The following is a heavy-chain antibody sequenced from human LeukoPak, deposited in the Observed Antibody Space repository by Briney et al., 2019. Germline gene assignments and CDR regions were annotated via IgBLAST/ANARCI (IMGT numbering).Heavy chain of an antibody. V-gene: IGHV1-18*01. CDR2: ISAYNGNT. CDR1: GYTFTSYG. Sequence: GASVKVSCKASGYTFTSYGIIWVRQAPGQGLEWMGWISAYNGNTNYAQKLQGRVTMTTDTSTSTAYMELRSLRSDDTAVYYCARDAHTLAAAGPASGYWGQGTLVTVSS. D-gene: IGHD6-13*01. CDR3: ARDAHTLAAAGPASGY. J-gene: IGHJ4*02.